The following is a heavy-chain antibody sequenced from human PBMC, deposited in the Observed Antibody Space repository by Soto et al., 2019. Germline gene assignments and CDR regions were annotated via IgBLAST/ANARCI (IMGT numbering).Heavy chain of an antibody. Sequence: SETLSLTCTVSGGSISSYYWSWIRQPPGKGLEWIGYIYYSGSTNYNPSLKSRVTISVDTSKNQFSLKLSSVTAADTAVYYCARGGTYFVFLRGYDYRLEYNEYTWFDPWGRGTLVTVSS. J-gene: IGHJ5*02. CDR3: ARGGTYFVFLRGYDYRLEYNEYTWFDP. V-gene: IGHV4-59*01. D-gene: IGHD3-3*01. CDR2: IYYSGST. CDR1: GGSISSYY.